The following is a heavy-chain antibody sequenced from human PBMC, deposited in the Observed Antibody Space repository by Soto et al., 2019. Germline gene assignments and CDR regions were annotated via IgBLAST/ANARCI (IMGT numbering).Heavy chain of an antibody. D-gene: IGHD3-10*01. J-gene: IGHJ5*02. Sequence: EVQLLESGGGLVQPGGSLRLSCAASGFTFSSYAMSWVRQAPGKGPEWVSDISGSGGITYYADSVKGRFTISRDNSKNTLYLQMNSLRAEDTAVYYCAKSAMVRGGGWFDPWGQGTLVTVSS. CDR2: ISGSGGIT. V-gene: IGHV3-23*01. CDR3: AKSAMVRGGGWFDP. CDR1: GFTFSSYA.